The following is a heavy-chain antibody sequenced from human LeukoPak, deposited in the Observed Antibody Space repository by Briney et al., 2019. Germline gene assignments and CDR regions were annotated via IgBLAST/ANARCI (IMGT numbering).Heavy chain of an antibody. CDR1: GFTFSVYW. J-gene: IGHJ4*02. Sequence: GGSLRLSCAASGFTFSVYWMAWVRQAPGKGLEWVANIKEDGTVKPYVDSVKGRLTISRDNAKDSLFLQMNSLRAEDTAVYYCARDRGWNTFDYWGQGTLVTVSS. D-gene: IGHD1/OR15-1a*01. CDR2: IKEDGTVK. CDR3: ARDRGWNTFDY. V-gene: IGHV3-7*01.